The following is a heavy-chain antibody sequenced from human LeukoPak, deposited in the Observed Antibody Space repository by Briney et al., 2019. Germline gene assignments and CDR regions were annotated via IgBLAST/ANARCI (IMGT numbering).Heavy chain of an antibody. CDR1: GFTFSNFA. D-gene: IGHD3-10*01. V-gene: IGHV3-23*01. CDR2: ISDSGVNT. J-gene: IGHJ6*02. Sequence: PGGSLRLSCAASGFTFSNFAMSWVRQAPGKGLEWVSTISDSGVNTYYADSVKGRFTISRDNSKNTLYLQMNSLRAEDTAIHYCAKVPYSDYGSGRPPFMDVWGQGTTVAVSS. CDR3: AKVPYSDYGSGRPPFMDV.